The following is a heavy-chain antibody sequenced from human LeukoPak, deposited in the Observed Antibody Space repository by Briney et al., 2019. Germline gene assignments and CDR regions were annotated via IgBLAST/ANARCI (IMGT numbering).Heavy chain of an antibody. V-gene: IGHV4-34*01. CDR3: ARGYYPPRWYFDL. CDR2: IIEKGNA. J-gene: IGHJ2*01. CDR1: GGSFSSYS. Sequence: PSETLSLTCALYGGSFSSYSWSWTWIRQTPEKGLEWIGEIIEKGNANYNSSLKRRVTIDLDTSKNQFSLKLTSKTAADTAMYYCARGYYPPRWYFDLWGRGTLVTVSS. D-gene: IGHD3-10*01.